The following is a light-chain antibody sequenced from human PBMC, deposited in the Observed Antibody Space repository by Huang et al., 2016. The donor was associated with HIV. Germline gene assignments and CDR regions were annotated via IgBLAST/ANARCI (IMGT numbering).Light chain of an antibody. J-gene: IGKJ1*01. CDR1: QSIGDN. CDR3: HQYNNWPPAWT. V-gene: IGKV3-15*01. Sequence: EIVVTQSPATVSVSPGERATLSCRASQSIGDNVAWYQQKPGQAPKLLRYGASMRATGIPARFSGSGSGTEFTLTISSLQSEDFAVYYCHQYNNWPPAWTFGQGTKVEIK. CDR2: GAS.